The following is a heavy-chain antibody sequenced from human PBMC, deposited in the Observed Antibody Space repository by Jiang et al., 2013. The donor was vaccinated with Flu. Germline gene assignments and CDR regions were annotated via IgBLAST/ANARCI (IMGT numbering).Heavy chain of an antibody. V-gene: IGHV4-59*01. Sequence: IGYIYYSGSTNYNPSLKSRVTISVDTSKNQFSLKLSSVTAADTAVYYCARDRSDIYSSGWYRDWGQGTLVTVSS. CDR2: IYYSGST. D-gene: IGHD6-19*01. CDR3: ARDRSDIYSSGWYRD. J-gene: IGHJ4*02.